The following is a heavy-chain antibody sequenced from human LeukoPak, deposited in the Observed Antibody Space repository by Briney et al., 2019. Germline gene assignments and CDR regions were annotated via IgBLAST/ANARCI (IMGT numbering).Heavy chain of an antibody. V-gene: IGHV4-59*01. Sequence: PSEPLSLTCTVSGGSISSYYWNWIRQAPGKGLECVGFVSYTGTASYSPSLKGRVTISVATSKNQFSLKLTSVTAADTAVYYCVRGIEYHNWFDPWGQGTPGHRLL. J-gene: IGHJ5*02. CDR3: VRGIEYHNWFDP. CDR1: GGSISSYY. CDR2: VSYTGTA. D-gene: IGHD5-12*01.